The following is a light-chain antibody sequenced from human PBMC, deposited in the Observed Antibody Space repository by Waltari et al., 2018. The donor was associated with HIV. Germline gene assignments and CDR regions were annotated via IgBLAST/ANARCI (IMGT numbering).Light chain of an antibody. J-gene: IGLJ2*01. CDR2: EGS. CDR1: SSEGGIYQL. V-gene: IGLV2-23*01. CDR3: CSYAGSFVV. Sequence: QSALTQPASVSGSPGQSITISCTGTSSEGGIYQLVSWYQQYPGKAPKLMIYEGSKRPSGVSNRFSGSKSGNTASLTISGLQTEDEADYYCCSYAGSFVVFGGGTKLTVL.